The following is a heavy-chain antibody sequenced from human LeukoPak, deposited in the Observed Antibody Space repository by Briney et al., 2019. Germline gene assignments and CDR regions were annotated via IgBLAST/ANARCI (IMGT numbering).Heavy chain of an antibody. D-gene: IGHD1-26*01. CDR1: RDSFSSTSAA. CDR2: TYHRSKWYN. J-gene: IGHJ4*02. V-gene: IGHV6-1*01. Sequence: SQTLSLTCAISRDSFSSTSAAWNWIRQSPSRGLEWLGRTYHRSKWYNDYAASVKGRIIINPDTSRNQFSLQLNSVTPEDTAAYYCARGSDVGAITHLFDYWGQGTLVTVSS. CDR3: ARGSDVGAITHLFDY.